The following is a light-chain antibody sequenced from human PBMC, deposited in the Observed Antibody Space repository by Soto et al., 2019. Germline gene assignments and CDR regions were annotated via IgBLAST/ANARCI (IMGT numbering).Light chain of an antibody. CDR1: SSDVGSYNL. CDR3: CSYAGSSTHVV. Sequence: QSAPTQPASVSGSPGQSITISCTGTSSDVGSYNLVSWYQQHPGKAPKLMIYEVSKRPSGVSNRFSGSKSGNTASLTISGLQAEDEADYYCCSYAGSSTHVVFGGGTKVTVL. J-gene: IGLJ2*01. CDR2: EVS. V-gene: IGLV2-23*02.